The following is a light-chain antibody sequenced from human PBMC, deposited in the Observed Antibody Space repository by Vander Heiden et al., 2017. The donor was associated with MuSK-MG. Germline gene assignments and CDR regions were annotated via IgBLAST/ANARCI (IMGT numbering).Light chain of an antibody. Sequence: QSVLTQPPSVSGPPGQRVTISCTGSSSNIGAGYEAHWYQQLPGTAPKLLIYHNTNRPSGVPDRFSGSKSGTSASLAITGLQSDDEADYYCQSYDSSLSAYVFGTGTKVTVL. CDR3: QSYDSSLSAYV. CDR2: HNT. CDR1: SSNIGAGYE. J-gene: IGLJ1*01. V-gene: IGLV1-40*01.